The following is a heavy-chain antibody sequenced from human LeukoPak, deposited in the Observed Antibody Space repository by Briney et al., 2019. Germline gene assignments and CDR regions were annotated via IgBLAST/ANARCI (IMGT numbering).Heavy chain of an antibody. D-gene: IGHD4-17*01. CDR3: ARVIYGDYDVKGEPPWFDP. V-gene: IGHV1-46*01. CDR1: GYTFTSYY. Sequence: ASVKVSCTASGYTFTSYYMHWVRQAPGQGLEWMGIINPSGGSTSYAQKFQGRVTMTRDTSTSTVYMELSSLRSEDTAVYYCARVIYGDYDVKGEPPWFDPWGQGTLVTVSS. CDR2: INPSGGST. J-gene: IGHJ5*02.